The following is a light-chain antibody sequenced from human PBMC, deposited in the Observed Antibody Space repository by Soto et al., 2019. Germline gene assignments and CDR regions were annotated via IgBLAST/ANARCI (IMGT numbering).Light chain of an antibody. CDR1: QSVNSN. CDR3: QQYKEWPPKYT. J-gene: IGKJ2*01. CDR2: GAS. Sequence: EIVMTQSPATLTVSPGERAILSCRASQSVNSNLAWYQQKPGQAPRLLIYGASSRATAIPARFSGSGSATEFTLTITSLQSEDFAVYYCQQYKEWPPKYTFGHGTKLEIK. V-gene: IGKV3-15*01.